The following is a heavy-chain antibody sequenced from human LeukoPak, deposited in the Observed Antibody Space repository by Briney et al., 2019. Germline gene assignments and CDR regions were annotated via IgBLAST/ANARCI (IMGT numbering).Heavy chain of an antibody. D-gene: IGHD1-26*01. V-gene: IGHV4-30-4*01. CDR2: IYYSGTT. J-gene: IGHJ6*02. CDR1: GGSISGADYY. Sequence: SETLSLTCTVSGGSISGADYYWSWIRQPPGKGLEWIGYIYYSGTTYYNPSLKSRITISVDTSKNQFSLKLSSVTAADTAVYYCARDRSYDNDSGYYYYGMDVWGQGTTVTVSS. CDR3: ARDRSYDNDSGYYYYGMDV.